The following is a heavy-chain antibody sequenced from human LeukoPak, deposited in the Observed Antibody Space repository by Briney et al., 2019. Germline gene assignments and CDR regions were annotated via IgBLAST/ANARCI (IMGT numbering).Heavy chain of an antibody. J-gene: IGHJ4*02. Sequence: GGSLRLSCAASGLTFDDHGMSWVRQAPGKGLEWVSGISWNGDSTGYADSVKGRFTISRDNAKNSLYLQMNSLGAEDTALYYCARHPRGNFYGTGDYWGQGTLVTVSA. CDR3: ARHPRGNFYGTGDY. D-gene: IGHD5-18*01. V-gene: IGHV3-20*04. CDR2: ISWNGDST. CDR1: GLTFDDHG.